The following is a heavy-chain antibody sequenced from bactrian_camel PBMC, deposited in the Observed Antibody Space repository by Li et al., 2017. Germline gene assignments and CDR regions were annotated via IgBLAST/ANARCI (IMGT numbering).Heavy chain of an antibody. J-gene: IGHJ6*01. D-gene: IGHD5*01. CDR1: GRTYTNWV. CDR2: LDYSGKT. CDR3: AASWGLTATTALGSIIYPDQFGY. Sequence: HVQLVESGGGPVQAGGSLRLSCEASGRTYTNWVMGWFRQAPGKEREGLATLDYSGKTAYADSVKGRFTISKDNTKNILYLQMDNLQPEDRATYRCAASWGLTATTALGSIIYPDQFGYWGDGTQVTVS. V-gene: IGHV3S57*01.